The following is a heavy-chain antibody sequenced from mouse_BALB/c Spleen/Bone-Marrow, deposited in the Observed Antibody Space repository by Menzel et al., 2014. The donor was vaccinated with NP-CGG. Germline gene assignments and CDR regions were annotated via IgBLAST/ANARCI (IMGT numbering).Heavy chain of an antibody. CDR2: IWGGGST. J-gene: IGHJ3*01. V-gene: IGHV2-6-5*01. CDR3: ARIYFDFDGFAY. D-gene: IGHD2-4*01. CDR1: GFSLTDCG. Sequence: VMLVESGPGLVAPSQSLSITCTVSGFSLTDCGVSWIRQPPGKGLEWLGVIWGGGSTHYNSALKSRLSISKDNSKSQVFLKMNSLQTDDTAMYYCARIYFDFDGFAYWGQGTLVTVSA.